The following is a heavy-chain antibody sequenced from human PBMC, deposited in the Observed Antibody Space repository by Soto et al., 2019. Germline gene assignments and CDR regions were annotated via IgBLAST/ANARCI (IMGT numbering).Heavy chain of an antibody. D-gene: IGHD3-3*01. CDR1: GYTFTSYA. V-gene: IGHV1-3*01. J-gene: IGHJ5*02. CDR3: ARDRGITIFGVVPVRPYDP. CDR2: INAGNGNT. Sequence: ASVKVSCKASGYTFTSYAMHWVRQAPGQRLEWMGWINAGNGNTKYSQKFQGRVTITRDTSASTAYMELSSLRSEDTAVYYCARDRGITIFGVVPVRPYDPWGQGTLVTVSS.